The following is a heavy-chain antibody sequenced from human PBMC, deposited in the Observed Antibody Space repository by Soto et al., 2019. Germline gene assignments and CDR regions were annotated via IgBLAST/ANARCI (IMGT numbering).Heavy chain of an antibody. J-gene: IGHJ6*02. V-gene: IGHV1-69*13. D-gene: IGHD2-2*01. Sequence: AAVKVSCKASGGTFSSYAISWVRQAPGQGLEWMGGIIPTFGTANYAQKFQGRVTITADESTSTAYMELSSLRSEDTAVYYCARDRWDIVVVTVTYYGMDVWGQGNTVTVSS. CDR2: IIPTFGTA. CDR1: GGTFSSYA. CDR3: ARDRWDIVVVTVTYYGMDV.